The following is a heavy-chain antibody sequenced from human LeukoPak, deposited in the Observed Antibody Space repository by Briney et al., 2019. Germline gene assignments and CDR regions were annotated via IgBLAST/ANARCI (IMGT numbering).Heavy chain of an antibody. D-gene: IGHD3-10*01. V-gene: IGHV3-53*01. J-gene: IGHJ6*02. CDR3: ARDRVLWFGELLNYGMDV. CDR1: GFTLSSNY. CDR2: IYSGGST. Sequence: GGSLRLSCAASGFTLSSNYMSWVRQAPGKGLEWVSVIYSGGSTYYADSVKGRFTISRDNSKNTLYLQINSLRAEDTAVYYCARDRVLWFGELLNYGMDVWGQGTTVTVSS.